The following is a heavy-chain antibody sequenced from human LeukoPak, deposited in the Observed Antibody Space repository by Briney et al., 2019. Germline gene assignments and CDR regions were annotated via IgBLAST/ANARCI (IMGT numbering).Heavy chain of an antibody. CDR3: ARDRAYYDILMDV. V-gene: IGHV3-64*01. Sequence: GGSLRLSCAASGFTFSSYAMHWVRQAPGKGLEYVSAISSNGGSTYYANSVKGRFTISRDNSKNTLYLQMGSLRAEDMAVYYCARDRAYYDILMDVWGQGTTVTVSS. CDR1: GFTFSSYA. CDR2: ISSNGGST. D-gene: IGHD3-9*01. J-gene: IGHJ6*02.